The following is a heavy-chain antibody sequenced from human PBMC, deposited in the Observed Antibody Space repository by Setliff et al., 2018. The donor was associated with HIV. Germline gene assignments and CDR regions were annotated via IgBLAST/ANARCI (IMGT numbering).Heavy chain of an antibody. V-gene: IGHV3-21*01. D-gene: IGHD2-2*01. CDR2: ISSSGSYI. J-gene: IGHJ3*02. Sequence: PGGSLILSCTASGFTFIDYALNWVRQAPGKGLEWVSSISSSGSYIYYAESVKGRFTISRDNSLYLQMDSLRAEDTAVYYCARSRSTRDAFDIWGQGTMVTVSS. CDR3: ARSRSTRDAFDI. CDR1: GFTFIDYA.